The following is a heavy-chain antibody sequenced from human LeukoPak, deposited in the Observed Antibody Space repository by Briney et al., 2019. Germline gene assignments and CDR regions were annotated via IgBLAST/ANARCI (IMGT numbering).Heavy chain of an antibody. J-gene: IGHJ6*03. CDR2: ISSSSSYI. V-gene: IGHV3-21*04. CDR3: ARVTTYALYYYYMDV. D-gene: IGHD4-17*01. Sequence: GGSLRLSCAASGFTFSSYGMNWVRQAPGKGLEWVSSISSSSSYIYYADSVKGRFTISRDNAKNSLYLQMNSLRAEDTALYYCARVTTYALYYYYMDVWGKGTTVTVSS. CDR1: GFTFSSYG.